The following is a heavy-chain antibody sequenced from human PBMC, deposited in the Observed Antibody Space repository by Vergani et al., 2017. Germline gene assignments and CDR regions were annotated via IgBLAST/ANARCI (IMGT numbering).Heavy chain of an antibody. CDR3: ARDTAVADDVFDL. D-gene: IGHD6-19*01. Sequence: QVQLQESGPGLVRPSETLSLTCSVSGTSVSSGTHYWNWIRQPADKTLEWIGRIYTSGSTDYNPTLRSRITLSLVRSTNQVSLKVSSVTAAATAVYFCARDTAVADDVFDLWGQGTLVSVSA. J-gene: IGHJ3*01. V-gene: IGHV4-61*02. CDR2: IYTSGST. CDR1: GTSVSSGTHY.